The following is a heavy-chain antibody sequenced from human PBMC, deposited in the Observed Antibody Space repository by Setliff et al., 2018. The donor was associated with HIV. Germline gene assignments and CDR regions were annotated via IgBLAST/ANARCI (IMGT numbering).Heavy chain of an antibody. CDR1: GFTFSDYY. D-gene: IGHD2-8*01. CDR2: IKQDGTEK. V-gene: IGHV3-7*01. CDR3: AREWNGGYDY. Sequence: PGGSLRLSCAASGFTFSDYYMNWVRQAPGKGLEWVANIKQDGTEKYYVDSVKGRFTISRDNAKNSLYLQMNSLRAEDTAVYYCAREWNGGYDYWGQGTLVTVSS. J-gene: IGHJ4*02.